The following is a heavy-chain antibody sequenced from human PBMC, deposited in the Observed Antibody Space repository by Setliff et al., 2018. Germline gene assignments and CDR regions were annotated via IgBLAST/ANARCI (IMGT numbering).Heavy chain of an antibody. V-gene: IGHV1-69*13. CDR3: ARKGYYGSGSYYTNNWYFDL. Sequence: WASVKVSCKASGGTFSSYAISWVRQAPGQGLEWMGGIIPIFGTANYAQKFQGRVTITADESTSTAYMELSSLRSEDTAVYYCARKGYYGSGSYYTNNWYFDLWGRGTLVTAPQ. CDR2: IIPIFGTA. J-gene: IGHJ2*01. CDR1: GGTFSSYA. D-gene: IGHD3-10*01.